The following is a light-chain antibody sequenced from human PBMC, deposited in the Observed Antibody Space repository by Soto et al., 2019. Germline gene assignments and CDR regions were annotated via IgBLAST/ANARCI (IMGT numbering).Light chain of an antibody. CDR2: KAS. CDR3: QQYDTYPWT. CDR1: QSISTW. V-gene: IGKV1-5*03. Sequence: DIQMTQSPSTLSASVGDRVTITCRASQSISTWLAWYQQKPGKAPKLLIYKASGLESGVPSRFSGSGSGTEFTLTISSLQPDDFATYYCQQYDTYPWTFGQGTNVEIK. J-gene: IGKJ1*01.